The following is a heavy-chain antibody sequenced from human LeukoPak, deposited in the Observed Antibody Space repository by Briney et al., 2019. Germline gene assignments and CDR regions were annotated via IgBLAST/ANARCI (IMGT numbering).Heavy chain of an antibody. Sequence: GGSLRLSCAASGFTLSSYGMHWVRQAPGKGLEWVAVISYDGSNKYYADSVKGRFTISRDNSKNTLYLQMNSLRAEDTAVYYCAKGTYYYDSSGYYHFDYWGQGTLVTVSS. D-gene: IGHD3-22*01. CDR3: AKGTYYYDSSGYYHFDY. V-gene: IGHV3-30*18. CDR2: ISYDGSNK. J-gene: IGHJ4*02. CDR1: GFTLSSYG.